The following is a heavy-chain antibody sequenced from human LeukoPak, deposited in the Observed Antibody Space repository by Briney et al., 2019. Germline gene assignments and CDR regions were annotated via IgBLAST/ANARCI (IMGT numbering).Heavy chain of an antibody. CDR1: GFALSSSY. Sequence: GGSLRLSCAASGFALSSSYMGGVPQAPGKGREGVAFIYNGGSTDNGDSPKGRFTISRDNSKNTLYLQMSSLSAEDTAGYFCARDRRVGYFLGLGAENTGVRVPWG. V-gene: IGHV3-66*02. J-gene: IGHJ5*02. CDR2: IYNGGST. CDR3: ARDRRVGYFLGLGAENTGVRVP. D-gene: IGHD2/OR15-2a*01.